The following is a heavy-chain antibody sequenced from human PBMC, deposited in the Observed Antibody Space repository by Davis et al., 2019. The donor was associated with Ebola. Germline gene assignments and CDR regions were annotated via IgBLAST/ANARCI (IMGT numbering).Heavy chain of an antibody. V-gene: IGHV3-21*04. CDR1: GFTFSSYS. D-gene: IGHD5-18*01. J-gene: IGHJ4*02. CDR3: VSSPGYSYGFLDY. Sequence: GESLKISCAASGFTFSSYSMNWVRQAPGKGLEWVSSISSSSSYIYYADSVKGRFTISRDNAKNSLYLQMNSLRTEDTAFYYCVSSPGYSYGFLDYWGQGTLVTVSS. CDR2: ISSSSSYI.